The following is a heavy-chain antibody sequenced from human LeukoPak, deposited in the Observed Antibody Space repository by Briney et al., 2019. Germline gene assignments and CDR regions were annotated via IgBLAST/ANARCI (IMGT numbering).Heavy chain of an antibody. J-gene: IGHJ5*02. CDR1: GYSISSGYY. CDR2: IYHSGST. D-gene: IGHD2-8*01. V-gene: IGHV4-38-2*02. CDR3: ARLYGEWFDP. Sequence: SETLSLTCTVSGYSISSGYYWGWIRQPPGKGLEWIGSIYHSGSTYYNPSLKSRATISLDTSKNQFSLKLSSVTAADTAVYYCARLYGEWFDPWGQGTLVTVSS.